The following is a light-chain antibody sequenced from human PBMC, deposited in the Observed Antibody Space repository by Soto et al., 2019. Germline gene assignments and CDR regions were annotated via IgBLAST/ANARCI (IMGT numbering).Light chain of an antibody. CDR2: KAS. Sequence: DIQMTQSPSTLSASLGDRVTITCRASQSISSWLAWYQQKPGKAPKLLIYKASSLESEVPSRFSGSGSGTEFTLTISSLQPEDFATYYCQQLNSFPITFGQGTRLEIK. V-gene: IGKV1-5*03. J-gene: IGKJ5*01. CDR1: QSISSW. CDR3: QQLNSFPIT.